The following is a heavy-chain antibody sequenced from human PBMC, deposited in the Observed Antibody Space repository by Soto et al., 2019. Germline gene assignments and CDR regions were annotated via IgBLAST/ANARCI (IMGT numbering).Heavy chain of an antibody. Sequence: SETLSLTCTVSGGSISSGDYYWSWIRQPPGKGLEWIGYIYYSGSTYYNPSLKSRVTISVDTSKNQFSLKLSSVTAADTAVYYCARITMIVVDPEDDAFDIWGQGTMVTVSS. CDR2: IYYSGST. CDR3: ARITMIVVDPEDDAFDI. CDR1: GGSISSGDYY. V-gene: IGHV4-30-4*01. J-gene: IGHJ3*02. D-gene: IGHD3-22*01.